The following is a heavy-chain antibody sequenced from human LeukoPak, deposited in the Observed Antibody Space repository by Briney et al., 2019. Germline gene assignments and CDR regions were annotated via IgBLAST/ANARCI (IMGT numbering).Heavy chain of an antibody. V-gene: IGHV3-21*01. J-gene: IGHJ4*02. CDR2: MRGDGGDI. CDR1: GFTFSRYA. CDR3: ARDSPSSTSWGY. Sequence: GGSLRLSCTGSGFTFSRYAMVWVRQAPGKGLEWVSAMRGDGGDIRYADSVKGRFTISRDNAKNSLYLQMNSLRAEDTAVYYCARDSPSSTSWGYWGQGTLATVSS. D-gene: IGHD2-2*01.